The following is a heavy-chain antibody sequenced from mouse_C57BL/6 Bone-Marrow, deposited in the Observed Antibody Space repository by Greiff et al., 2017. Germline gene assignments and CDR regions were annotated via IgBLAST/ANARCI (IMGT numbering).Heavy chain of an antibody. V-gene: IGHV1-82*01. J-gene: IGHJ2*01. CDR1: GYAFSSSW. CDR2: IYPGDGDT. Sequence: QVQLQQSGPELVKPGASVKISCKASGYAFSSSWMNWVKQRPGQGLEWIGRIYPGDGDTNYNGKFKGKATLTADKSSNTAYLQLSSLTSEDYAVYFCARYGSTSYYFDDWGQGTTLTVSS. CDR3: ARYGSTSYYFDD. D-gene: IGHD1-1*01.